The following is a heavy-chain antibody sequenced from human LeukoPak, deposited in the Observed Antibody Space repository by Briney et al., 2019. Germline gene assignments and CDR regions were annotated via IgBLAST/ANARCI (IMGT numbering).Heavy chain of an antibody. V-gene: IGHV3-33*01. J-gene: IGHJ4*02. CDR2: IWYDGSNK. CDR3: ARGGHCSGGRCSGIIGIDS. Sequence: PGGSLRLSCAASGFIFSSYGMHWVRKAPGKGLEWVAVIWYDGSNKYYVDSVKGRFTISRDNSKNTLYLQMNSLRAEDTAVYYCARGGHCSGGRCSGIIGIDSWGQGTLVTVSS. CDR1: GFIFSSYG. D-gene: IGHD2-15*01.